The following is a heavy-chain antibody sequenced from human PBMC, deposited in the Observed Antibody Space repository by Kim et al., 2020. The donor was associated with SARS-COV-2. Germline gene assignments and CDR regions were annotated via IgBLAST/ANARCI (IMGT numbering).Heavy chain of an antibody. J-gene: IGHJ5*02. CDR3: AREERSYYYGAGSYGEGWFDV. Sequence: ASVKVSCKASGYTFTDYAIHWLRQAPGQGLEWMGWINIGNGNTQSLDNFQGRVTITRDTSANTAYMDLSSLTSADTAIYYCAREERSYYYGAGSYGEGWFDVRGTRTPVTVSS. CDR1: GYTFTDYA. V-gene: IGHV1-3*04. D-gene: IGHD3-10*01. CDR2: INIGNGNT.